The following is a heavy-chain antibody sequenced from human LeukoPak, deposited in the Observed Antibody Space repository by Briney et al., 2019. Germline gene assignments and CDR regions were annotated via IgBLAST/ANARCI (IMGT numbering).Heavy chain of an antibody. CDR3: ARDTEWFGELAPYYYGMDV. CDR2: IYYSGST. D-gene: IGHD3-10*01. V-gene: IGHV4-39*07. CDR1: GGSISSSSYY. J-gene: IGHJ6*02. Sequence: PSETLSLTCTVSGGSISSSSYYWGWIRQPPGKGLEWIGSIYYSGSTYYNPSLKSRVTISVDTSKNQFSLKLSSVTAADTAVYYCARDTEWFGELAPYYYGMDVWGQGTTVTVSS.